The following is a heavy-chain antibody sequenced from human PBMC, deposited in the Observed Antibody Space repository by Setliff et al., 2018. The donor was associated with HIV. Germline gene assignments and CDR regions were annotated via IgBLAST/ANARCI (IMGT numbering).Heavy chain of an antibody. J-gene: IGHJ6*02. V-gene: IGHV4-59*11. CDR2: IYHSEYT. CDR1: GGSISSHY. Sequence: SETLSLTCTVSGGSISSHYWSWIRQPPGKGLEWIGEIYHSEYTNYNASLKSRVSMSVDKSKNQFSLKLTSVTAADTAVYYCARGHCSGTNCYGVDYYGMDVWGQGTTVTVSS. D-gene: IGHD2-2*01. CDR3: ARGHCSGTNCYGVDYYGMDV.